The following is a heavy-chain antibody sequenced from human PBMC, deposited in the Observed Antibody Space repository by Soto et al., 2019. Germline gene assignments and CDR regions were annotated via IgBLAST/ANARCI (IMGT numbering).Heavy chain of an antibody. CDR2: IVAASGKT. CDR3: AATLDWGSYDFGGYPS. Sequence: QMHVVQSGPEVKKPGTSVKVSCKGSGFTFSRSAVQWMRQARGQGLEWIGWIVAASGKTDYSQIFQERVTITRDMSTSTAYMELSSLSSEDTAVYYCAATLDWGSYDFGGYPSWGQGTLVTVSS. D-gene: IGHD3-22*01. V-gene: IGHV1-58*01. CDR1: GFTFSRSA. J-gene: IGHJ4*02.